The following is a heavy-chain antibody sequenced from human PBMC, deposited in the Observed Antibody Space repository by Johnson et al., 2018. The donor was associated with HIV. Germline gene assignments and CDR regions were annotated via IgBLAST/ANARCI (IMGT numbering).Heavy chain of an antibody. Sequence: QVQLVESGGGLVQPGGSLRLSCAASGFTFSSYAMHWVRQAPGKGLEYVSAISSSGSTIYYADSVKGRFTISRDNAKNSLYLQMNSRRAEYTAVYYCAGSGAASIAARGDAFDIWGQGTMVTVSS. J-gene: IGHJ3*02. CDR2: ISSSGSTI. CDR3: AGSGAASIAARGDAFDI. D-gene: IGHD6-6*01. V-gene: IGHV3-64*04. CDR1: GFTFSSYA.